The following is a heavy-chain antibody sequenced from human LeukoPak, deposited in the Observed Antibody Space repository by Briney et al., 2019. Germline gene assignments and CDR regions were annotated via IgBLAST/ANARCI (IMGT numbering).Heavy chain of an antibody. V-gene: IGHV4-31*03. D-gene: IGHD6-13*01. Sequence: NPSETLSLTCSVSGGAIRTGGYYWSWIRQHPGKGLEWIGYIYYSGSTYYNPSLESRLTISVDTSKNQFSLRLKSVTAADTAVYYCARGPLSSRTTWTWFDPWGQGTLVTVSS. CDR2: IYYSGST. J-gene: IGHJ5*02. CDR3: ARGPLSSRTTWTWFDP. CDR1: GGAIRTGGYY.